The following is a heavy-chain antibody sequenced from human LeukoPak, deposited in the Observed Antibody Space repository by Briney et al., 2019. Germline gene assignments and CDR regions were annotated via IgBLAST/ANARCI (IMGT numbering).Heavy chain of an antibody. J-gene: IGHJ4*02. D-gene: IGHD5-24*01. Sequence: PSQTLSLTCTVSGGSLSSGGYYWSWVRQHPGKGLEWIGHIYNSGSASYSPPLKSRVTISVDTSKNQFSLKLSSVTAADTAVYYCARAREMATIFDYWGQGTLVTVSS. CDR3: ARAREMATIFDY. CDR1: GGSLSSGGYY. CDR2: IYNSGSA. V-gene: IGHV4-31*03.